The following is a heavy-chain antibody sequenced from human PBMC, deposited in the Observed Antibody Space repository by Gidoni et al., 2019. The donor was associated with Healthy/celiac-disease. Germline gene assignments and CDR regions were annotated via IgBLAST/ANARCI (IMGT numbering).Heavy chain of an antibody. D-gene: IGHD2-15*01. J-gene: IGHJ6*02. CDR2: ISSSSSYI. V-gene: IGHV3-21*01. Sequence: EVPLVESGGGLVKPGGSLRLSCAASGFTFSSYSMNWVRQAPGKGLEWVSSISSSSSYIYYANSVKGRFTISRDNAKNSLYLQMNSLRAEDTAVYYCARDSSAGYYYYGMDVWGQGTTVTVSS. CDR1: GFTFSSYS. CDR3: ARDSSAGYYYYGMDV.